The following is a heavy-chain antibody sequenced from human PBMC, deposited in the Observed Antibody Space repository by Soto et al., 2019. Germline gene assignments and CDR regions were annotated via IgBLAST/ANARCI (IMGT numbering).Heavy chain of an antibody. CDR1: GFTFSNYE. D-gene: IGHD6-13*01. CDR2: ISNNGAHT. V-gene: IGHV3-64*01. CDR3: ARRGYGSRWPNVYMDV. J-gene: IGHJ6*03. Sequence: EAKLVESGGGLGQPGGSLRLSCAASGFTFSNYEMHWVRQAPGKGLEYVSGISNNGAHTDYAKSVKGRFTISRDNSENTLYLQMGSLRAEDMALYYCARRGYGSRWPNVYMDVWGKGTTVTVSS.